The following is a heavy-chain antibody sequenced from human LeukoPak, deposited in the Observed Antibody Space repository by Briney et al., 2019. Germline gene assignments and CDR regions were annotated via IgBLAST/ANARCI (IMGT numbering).Heavy chain of an antibody. Sequence: GGSLRLSCAASGFTLSSYGVSWVRQAPGKGLEWVSSISGSGGSPHYADSVKGRFTISRDNSKNTLYLQMSSLRTEDTAVYYCVSEYSSSWYSWGQGTLVTVSS. V-gene: IGHV3-23*01. CDR1: GFTLSSYG. D-gene: IGHD6-13*01. CDR3: VSEYSSSWYS. J-gene: IGHJ4*02. CDR2: ISGSGGSP.